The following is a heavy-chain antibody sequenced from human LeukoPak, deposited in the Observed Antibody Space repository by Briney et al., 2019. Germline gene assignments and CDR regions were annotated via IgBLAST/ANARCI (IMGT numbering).Heavy chain of an antibody. D-gene: IGHD6-6*01. CDR3: ARRGSSSSFTRANHYYYYYMDV. J-gene: IGHJ6*03. Sequence: PSETLSLTCTVSGGSISSSSYYWGWIRQPPGKGLEWIGSIYYSGSTYYNPSLKSRVTISVDTSKNQFSLKLSSVTAADTAVYYCARRGSSSSFTRANHYYYYYMDVWGKGTTVTVSS. CDR2: IYYSGST. V-gene: IGHV4-39*01. CDR1: GGSISSSSYY.